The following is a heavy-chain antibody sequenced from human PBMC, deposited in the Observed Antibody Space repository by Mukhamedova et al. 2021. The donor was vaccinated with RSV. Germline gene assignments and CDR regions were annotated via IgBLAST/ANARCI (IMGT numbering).Heavy chain of an antibody. V-gene: IGHV3-21*01. CDR3: ARIQRAGDIDY. Sequence: GLEWVSSISSSSSYIYYADSVKGRFTISRDNAKNSLYLQMNSLRAEDTAVYYCARIQRAGDIDYLGQGTLVTVSS. J-gene: IGHJ4*02. D-gene: IGHD7-27*01. CDR2: ISSSSSYI.